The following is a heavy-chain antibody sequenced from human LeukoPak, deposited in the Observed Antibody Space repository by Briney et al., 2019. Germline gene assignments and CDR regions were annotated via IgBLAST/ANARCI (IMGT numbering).Heavy chain of an antibody. J-gene: IGHJ4*02. CDR2: ISNSGGGT. V-gene: IGHV3-23*01. CDR1: GFTFSSYG. CDR3: AKRRDYFDY. Sequence: GGSLRLSCAASGFTFSSYGMTWVRQAPGKGLEWVSSISNSGGGTYYADSVKGRFTISRDNSKNTLYLQMKSLRDEDTAIYYCAKRRDYFDYWGQGTLGSVSS.